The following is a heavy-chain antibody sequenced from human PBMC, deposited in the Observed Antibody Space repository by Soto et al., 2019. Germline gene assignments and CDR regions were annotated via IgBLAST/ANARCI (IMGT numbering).Heavy chain of an antibody. Sequence: GASVKVSCKASGYTFTSYGISWVRQAPVQGLEWMVCISAYNGNTNSAQKLQGRVTMTTDTSTSTAYMEMRSLRSDEKALYYCARGVVVTAVHYYYGMDVWGQGTTVTVSS. J-gene: IGHJ6*02. D-gene: IGHD2-21*02. CDR1: GYTFTSYG. CDR2: ISAYNGNT. CDR3: ARGVVVTAVHYYYGMDV. V-gene: IGHV1-18*04.